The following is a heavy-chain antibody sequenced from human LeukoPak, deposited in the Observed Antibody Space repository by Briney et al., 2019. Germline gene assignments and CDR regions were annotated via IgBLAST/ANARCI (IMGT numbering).Heavy chain of an antibody. CDR2: IWYDGSNK. J-gene: IGHJ5*02. V-gene: IGHV3-33*01. CDR1: GFTISSYG. Sequence: GGSLRLSCAASGFTISSYGMHWVRQAPGKGLEWVAVIWYDGSNKYYADSVKGRFTISRDNSKNTLYLQMNSLRAEDTAVYYCARDRVTMVRGVVPNWFDPWGQGTLVTVSS. CDR3: ARDRVTMVRGVVPNWFDP. D-gene: IGHD3-10*01.